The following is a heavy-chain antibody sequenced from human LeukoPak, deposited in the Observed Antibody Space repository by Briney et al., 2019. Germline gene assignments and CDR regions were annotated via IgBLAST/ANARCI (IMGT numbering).Heavy chain of an antibody. J-gene: IGHJ6*02. Sequence: GGSLRLSCAASGFTFSSYAMHWVRHSPGKGLEWLALISPDGTKDYYPDSVKGRFTISRDNSKNTLYLQMNGLGAADTAVYYCARLTAMDDYYYYGMDVWGQGTTVTVSS. CDR1: GFTFSSYA. CDR2: ISPDGTKD. CDR3: ARLTAMDDYYYYGMDV. D-gene: IGHD5-18*01. V-gene: IGHV3-30-3*01.